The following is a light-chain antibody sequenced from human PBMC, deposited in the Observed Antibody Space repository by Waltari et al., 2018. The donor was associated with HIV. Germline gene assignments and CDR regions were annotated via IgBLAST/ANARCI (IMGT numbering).Light chain of an antibody. CDR1: SSDVGKYKL. Sequence: QSALTQPASVSGSRGQSVTIFCNGTSSDVGKYKLLSWYQQSPGKAPKVVIYDVTDRPSGVSRRFSSTKAGNTASLTISRLQPQDEGDYFCCSYAGSSTYIFGSGTLVTVL. J-gene: IGLJ1*01. CDR2: DVT. CDR3: CSYAGSSTYI. V-gene: IGLV2-23*02.